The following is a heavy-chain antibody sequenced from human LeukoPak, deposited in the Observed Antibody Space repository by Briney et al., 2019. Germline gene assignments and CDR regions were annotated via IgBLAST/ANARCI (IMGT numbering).Heavy chain of an antibody. CDR3: AKDNNDFWSGYPPN. J-gene: IGHJ4*02. Sequence: GSLRLSCAASGFTFINHAMTWVRQAPGQGLEWVSAIGGSGGGIYYAYSVKGRFTISRDNSKNTLYLHMSSLRAEDTAVYYCAKDNNDFWSGYPPNWGQGTLVTVSS. D-gene: IGHD3-3*01. CDR2: IGGSGGGI. V-gene: IGHV3-23*01. CDR1: GFTFINHA.